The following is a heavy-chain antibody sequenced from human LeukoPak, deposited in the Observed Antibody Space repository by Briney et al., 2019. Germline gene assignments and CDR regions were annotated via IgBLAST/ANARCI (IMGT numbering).Heavy chain of an antibody. CDR1: GYSFSNYW. V-gene: IGHV5-51*01. CDR3: ARQPLVRDCGGDCEFDY. Sequence: GESLKISCKGSGYSFSNYWIGWVRQIPGKGLEWWGIIYPGDSNTRYSTSFQGQVTISADKSISTAYLQWTSLKASDTAIYYCARQPLVRDCGGDCEFDYWGQGTRVSVSS. J-gene: IGHJ4*02. CDR2: IYPGDSNT. D-gene: IGHD2-21*02.